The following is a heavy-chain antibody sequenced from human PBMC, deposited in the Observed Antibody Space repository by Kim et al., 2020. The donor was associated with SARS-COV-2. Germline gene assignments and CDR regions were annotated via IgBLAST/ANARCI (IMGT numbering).Heavy chain of an antibody. CDR2: MSGTGTIT. J-gene: IGHJ3*02. V-gene: IGHV3-48*04. CDR1: GFTLSLYS. D-gene: IGHD2-15*01. Sequence: GGSLRLSCATSGFTLSLYSMNWVRQSPGKGLEWVSHMSGTGTITKHADSVRGRFTISRDNAKNSLFLQMNGLRAEDTAGHYLLRENYWACDIWGQGTMVT. CDR3: LRENYWACDI.